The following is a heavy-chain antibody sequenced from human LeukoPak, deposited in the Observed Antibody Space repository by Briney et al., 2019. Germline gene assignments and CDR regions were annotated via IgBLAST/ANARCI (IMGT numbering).Heavy chain of an antibody. Sequence: PGGSLRLSCAASGFTFSGFAMHWVRQASGKGLEWVGRIRSKANSYATAYAASVKGRFTISRDDSKNTAYLQMNSLKTEDTAVYYCTRQGYSSDYWGQGTLVTVSS. D-gene: IGHD6-13*01. CDR3: TRQGYSSDY. J-gene: IGHJ4*02. CDR1: GFTFSGFA. V-gene: IGHV3-73*01. CDR2: IRSKANSYAT.